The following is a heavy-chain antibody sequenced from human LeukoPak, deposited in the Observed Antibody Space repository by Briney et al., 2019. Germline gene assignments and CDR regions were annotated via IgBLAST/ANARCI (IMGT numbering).Heavy chain of an antibody. Sequence: GGSLRLSCAASGFSFSNYGMHWVRQAPGKGLEWVSSISSSRDYIYYADSVKGRFTISRDNAKNSLYLQTNSLRAEDTAVYYCARGAYTGGAVAGHFDYWGQGTLVTVSS. CDR3: ARGAYTGGAVAGHFDY. CDR2: ISSSRDYI. CDR1: GFSFSNYG. D-gene: IGHD6-19*01. J-gene: IGHJ4*02. V-gene: IGHV3-21*04.